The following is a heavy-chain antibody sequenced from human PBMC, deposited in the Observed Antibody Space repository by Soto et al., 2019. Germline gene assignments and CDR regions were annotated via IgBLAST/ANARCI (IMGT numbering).Heavy chain of an antibody. CDR2: INAGNGNT. V-gene: IGHV1-3*01. Sequence: ASVKVSCKASGYTFTSYAMHWVRQAPGQRLEWMGWINAGNGNTKYSQKFQGRVTITRDTSASTAYMELSSLRSEDTAVYYCARVILEYQLLFSPYFDYWGQGTLVT. CDR3: ARVILEYQLLFSPYFDY. J-gene: IGHJ4*02. D-gene: IGHD2-2*01. CDR1: GYTFTSYA.